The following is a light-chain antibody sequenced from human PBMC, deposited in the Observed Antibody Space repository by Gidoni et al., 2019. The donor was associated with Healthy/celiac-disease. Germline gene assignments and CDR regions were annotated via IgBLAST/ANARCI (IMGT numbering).Light chain of an antibody. J-gene: IGKJ2*01. CDR3: QQRSNWPPET. Sequence: ILLPPPPAPLSLSPGGRATLSCRASQSVSSYLAWYQQKPGQAPRLLIYDASNRATGIPARFSGSGSGTDFTLTIRSLEPEDFAVYYCQQRSNWPPETFGQGTKVEIK. CDR2: DAS. V-gene: IGKV3-11*01. CDR1: QSVSSY.